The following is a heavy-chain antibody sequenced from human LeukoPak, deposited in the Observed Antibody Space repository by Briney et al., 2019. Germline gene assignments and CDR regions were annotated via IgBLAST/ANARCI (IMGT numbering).Heavy chain of an antibody. CDR1: GGTFSSYA. J-gene: IGHJ4*02. CDR3: AREDYDSSGYKTPLDY. CDR2: IIPIFVTA. D-gene: IGHD3-22*01. V-gene: IGHV1-69*06. Sequence: SVKVSCKASGGTFSSYAISWVRQAPGQGLEWMGGIIPIFVTANYAQKFQGRVTITADKSTSTAYMELSSLRSEDTAVYYYAREDYDSSGYKTPLDYWGQGTLVTVSS.